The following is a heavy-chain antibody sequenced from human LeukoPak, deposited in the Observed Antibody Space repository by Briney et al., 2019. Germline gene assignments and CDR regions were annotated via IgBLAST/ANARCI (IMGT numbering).Heavy chain of an antibody. Sequence: PGGSLRLSCAASGFTLSSYAMHWVRQAPGKGLEWVAVISYDGSNKYYADSVKGRFTISRDNSKNTLYLQMNSLRAEDTAVYYCARGGSPVDTAIEVACYWGQGTLVTVSS. D-gene: IGHD5-18*01. CDR3: ARGGSPVDTAIEVACY. CDR2: ISYDGSNK. J-gene: IGHJ4*02. V-gene: IGHV3-30*04. CDR1: GFTLSSYA.